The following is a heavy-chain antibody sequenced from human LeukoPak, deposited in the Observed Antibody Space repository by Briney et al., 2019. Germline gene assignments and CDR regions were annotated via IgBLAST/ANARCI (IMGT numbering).Heavy chain of an antibody. V-gene: IGHV3-33*06. CDR3: AKGPRWGRIVGATRDYYGMDV. CDR2: IWFDGKNT. CDR1: GFTFSTHA. J-gene: IGHJ6*02. D-gene: IGHD1-26*01. Sequence: PGGSLRLSCAASGFTFSTHAMHWVRQAPAKGLEWVAMIWFDGKNTHYVDSVKGRFTISRDNSKNTVDLRMNSLRAEDTAVYYCAKGPRWGRIVGATRDYYGMDVWGQGTTVTVSS.